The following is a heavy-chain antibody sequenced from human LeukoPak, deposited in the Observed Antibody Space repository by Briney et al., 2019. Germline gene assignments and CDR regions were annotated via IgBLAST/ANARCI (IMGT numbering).Heavy chain of an antibody. J-gene: IGHJ4*02. CDR2: MNPNSGNT. Sequence: GASVKVSCKASGYTFTSYDINWVRQATGQGLEWMGWMNPNSGNTGYAQKFQGRVTITRNTSISTAYMELSSLRSEDTAVYHCALIPSFQVVPADYWGQGTLVTVSS. D-gene: IGHD2-2*01. CDR1: GYTFTSYD. CDR3: ALIPSFQVVPADY. V-gene: IGHV1-8*03.